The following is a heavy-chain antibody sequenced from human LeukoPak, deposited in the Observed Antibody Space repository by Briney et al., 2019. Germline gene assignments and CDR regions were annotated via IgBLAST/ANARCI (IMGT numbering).Heavy chain of an antibody. D-gene: IGHD3-22*01. CDR3: ASMGVVVQNLDY. Sequence: GGALRLSCAASGFTFSSYEMNWVRQAPGKGLEWVSYISSSGSTIYYADSVKGRFTISRDNAKNSLYLQMNSLRAEDTAVYYCASMGVVVQNLDYWGQGTLVTVSS. J-gene: IGHJ4*02. CDR1: GFTFSSYE. CDR2: ISSSGSTI. V-gene: IGHV3-48*03.